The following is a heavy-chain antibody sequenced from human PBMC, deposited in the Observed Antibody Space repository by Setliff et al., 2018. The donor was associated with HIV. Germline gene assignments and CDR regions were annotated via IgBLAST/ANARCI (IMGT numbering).Heavy chain of an antibody. CDR1: GGTFSSYA. J-gene: IGHJ4*02. D-gene: IGHD4-4*01. Sequence: SVKVSCKASGGTFSSYAISWVRQAPGQGLEWMGGIIPILGIANYAQKFQESLTFTRDTSASTVYMELSSLRSEDTAMYYCSRSRNLDYWGQGTLVTVSS. CDR3: SRSRNLDY. CDR2: IIPILGIA. V-gene: IGHV1-69*10.